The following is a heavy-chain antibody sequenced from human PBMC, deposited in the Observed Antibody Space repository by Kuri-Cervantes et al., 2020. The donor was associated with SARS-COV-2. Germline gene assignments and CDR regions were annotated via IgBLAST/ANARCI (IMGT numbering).Heavy chain of an antibody. J-gene: IGHJ4*02. CDR2: INHSGST. CDR1: GGSFSGYY. Sequence: SETLSLTCAVYGGSFSGYYWSWIRQPPGKGLEWIGEINHSGSTNYNPSLKSRVTISVDTSKNQFSLKLSSVTAADTAVYYCARAKRGYCSGGSCYGGYFDYWGQGILVTVSS. D-gene: IGHD2-15*01. V-gene: IGHV4-34*01. CDR3: ARAKRGYCSGGSCYGGYFDY.